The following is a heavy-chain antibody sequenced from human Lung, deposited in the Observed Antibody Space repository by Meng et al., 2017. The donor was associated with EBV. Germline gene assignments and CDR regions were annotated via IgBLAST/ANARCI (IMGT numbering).Heavy chain of an antibody. J-gene: IGHJ4*02. CDR1: GGSISSGDYY. V-gene: IGHV4-30-4*01. D-gene: IGHD2-15*01. CDR2: IYYSGST. CDR3: AREWCSGGSCYPDY. Sequence: QLPLQEPGPGLVKPSQTLSLTCTVSGGSISSGDYYWSWIRQPPGKGLEWIGYIYYSGSTYYNPSLKSRVTISVDTSKNQFSLKLSSVTAADTAVYYCAREWCSGGSCYPDYWGQGTLVTVSS.